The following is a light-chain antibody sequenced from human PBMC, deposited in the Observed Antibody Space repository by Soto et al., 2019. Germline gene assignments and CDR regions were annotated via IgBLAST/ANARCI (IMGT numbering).Light chain of an antibody. J-gene: IGKJ2*01. CDR2: AAS. Sequence: DIPMTQSPSSLSASMGDRVTISCRASHTIDNHLNWYRQKAGKAPELLIYAASRLQSGVPSTFSGSGSGTDFTLTISGLQPEHFATYYCQQSYTSPYTFGRGTKLEI. CDR1: HTIDNH. V-gene: IGKV1-39*01. CDR3: QQSYTSPYT.